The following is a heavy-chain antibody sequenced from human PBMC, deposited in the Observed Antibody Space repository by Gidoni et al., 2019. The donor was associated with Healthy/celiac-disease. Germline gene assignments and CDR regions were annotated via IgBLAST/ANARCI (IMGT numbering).Heavy chain of an antibody. CDR1: GFTFSSYS. D-gene: IGHD4-17*01. V-gene: IGHV3-21*01. J-gene: IGHJ4*02. CDR2: ISSSSSYI. Sequence: EVQLVESGGGLVKPGGSLRLSCAASGFTFSSYSMNWVRQAPGKGLEWFSSISSSSSYIYYADSGKGRFTISRDNAKNSLYLQMNSLRAEDTAVYYCARDYGDYGSFDYWGQGTLVTVSS. CDR3: ARDYGDYGSFDY.